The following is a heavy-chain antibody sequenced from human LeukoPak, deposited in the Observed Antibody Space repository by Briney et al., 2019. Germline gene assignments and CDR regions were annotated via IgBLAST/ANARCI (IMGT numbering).Heavy chain of an antibody. V-gene: IGHV3-21*01. D-gene: IGHD3-3*01. CDR1: GFTFSSYS. J-gene: IGHJ4*02. Sequence: GGSLRLSCAASGFTFSSYSMNWVRQAPGKGLEWVSSISSSSSYMYYADSMKGRFTISRDNAKNSLYLQMNSLRAEDTAVYYCARGDYFCDFWGQGTLVTVSS. CDR3: ARGDYFCDF. CDR2: ISSSSSYM.